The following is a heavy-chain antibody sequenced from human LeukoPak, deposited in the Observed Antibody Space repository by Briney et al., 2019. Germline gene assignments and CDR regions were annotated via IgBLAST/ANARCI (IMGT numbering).Heavy chain of an antibody. J-gene: IGHJ3*02. V-gene: IGHV3-49*03. Sequence: GGSLRLSCTASGFTFGDYAMSWFRQAPGKGLEWVGFIRSKAYGGTTEYAASVKGRFAISRDDSKSIAYLQMNSLKTEDTAVYYCSRKQELSESYGWNGFDIWGQGTMVTISS. CDR1: GFTFGDYA. CDR2: IRSKAYGGTT. D-gene: IGHD1-26*01. CDR3: SRKQELSESYGWNGFDI.